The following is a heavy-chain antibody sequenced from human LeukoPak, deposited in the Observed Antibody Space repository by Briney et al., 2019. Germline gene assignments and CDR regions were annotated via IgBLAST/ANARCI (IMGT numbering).Heavy chain of an antibody. Sequence: SETLSLTCAVYGGSFSGYYWSWIRQPPGKGLEWIGEINHSGSTNYNPSLKSRVTISVDTSKNQFSLELSSVTAADTAVYYCARGRGYYYGSGSAAPFDYWGQGTLVTVSS. J-gene: IGHJ4*02. CDR2: INHSGST. V-gene: IGHV4-34*01. D-gene: IGHD3-10*01. CDR1: GGSFSGYY. CDR3: ARGRGYYYGSGSAAPFDY.